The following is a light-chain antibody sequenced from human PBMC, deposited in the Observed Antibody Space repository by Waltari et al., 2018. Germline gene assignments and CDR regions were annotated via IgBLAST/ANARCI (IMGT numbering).Light chain of an antibody. CDR2: KAS. Sequence: DIQMTQSPSTLSASVGDTVTITCRASQTMSNWLAWYQQKPGKAPKVLIYKASNLQSGVPSRFSGSGSGTDFTLTISSLQAEDVAVYSCHQYYTSPFTFGPGTKVDIK. CDR3: HQYYTSPFT. CDR1: QTMSNW. J-gene: IGKJ3*01. V-gene: IGKV1-5*03.